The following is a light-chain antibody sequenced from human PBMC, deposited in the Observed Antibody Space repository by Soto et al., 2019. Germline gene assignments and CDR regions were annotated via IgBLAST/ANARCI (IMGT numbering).Light chain of an antibody. Sequence: DIQMTQSPSSLSVSVGDRVTITCRASQSISSYLNWYQQKPGKAPKLLIYAASSLQSGVPSRFSGSGSGTDFTLTISSLQPEDFATYYCQQSYSTPPGTFGQGTKVDIK. CDR3: QQSYSTPPGT. J-gene: IGKJ1*01. V-gene: IGKV1-39*01. CDR1: QSISSY. CDR2: AAS.